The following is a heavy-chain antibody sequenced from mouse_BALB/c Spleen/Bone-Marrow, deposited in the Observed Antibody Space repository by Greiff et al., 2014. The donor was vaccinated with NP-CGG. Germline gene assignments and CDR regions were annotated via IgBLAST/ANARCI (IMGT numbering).Heavy chain of an antibody. CDR3: TREGNSPFAY. D-gene: IGHD2-1*01. J-gene: IGHJ3*01. V-gene: IGHV1S81*02. Sequence: QVQLQQPGAELVKPGASVKLSCKASGYTFTSYYMYWVKQRPGQGLEWIGEINPSNGGTNFNEKFKSKATLTVDKSSSTAYMQLSSLTSEDSAVYYCTREGNSPFAYWGQGTLVTVSA. CDR2: INPSNGGT. CDR1: GYTFTSYY.